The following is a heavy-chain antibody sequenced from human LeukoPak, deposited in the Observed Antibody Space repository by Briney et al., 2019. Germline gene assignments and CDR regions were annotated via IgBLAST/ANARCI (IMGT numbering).Heavy chain of an antibody. CDR1: AFSFSKFA. CDR3: AKDPNGDYIGAFDF. V-gene: IGHV3-23*01. J-gene: IGHJ3*01. D-gene: IGHD4-17*01. Sequence: PAGGSLRLSCAASAFSFSKFALIWVRQAPGKGLEWVSAITANGGYTLYADAVKGRFTVSRDNSKNTLYLQINSLRPEDTAIYYCAKDPNGDYIGAFDFWGQGTMVTVSS. CDR2: ITANGGYT.